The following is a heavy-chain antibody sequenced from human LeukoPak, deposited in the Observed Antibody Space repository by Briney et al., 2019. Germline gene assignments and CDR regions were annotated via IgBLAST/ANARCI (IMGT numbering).Heavy chain of an antibody. CDR1: GFTFSSYG. Sequence: PGGSLRLSCAASGFTFSSYGMHWVRQAPGKGLEWVAVISYDGSNKYYADSVKGRFTISRDNSKNTLYLQMNSLRAEDTAVYYCAKGATMVRGVNTEVDYWGQGTLVTVSS. D-gene: IGHD3-10*01. J-gene: IGHJ4*02. CDR3: AKGATMVRGVNTEVDY. V-gene: IGHV3-30*18. CDR2: ISYDGSNK.